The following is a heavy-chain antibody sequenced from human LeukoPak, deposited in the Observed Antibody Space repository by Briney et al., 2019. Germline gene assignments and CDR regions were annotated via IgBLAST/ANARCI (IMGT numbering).Heavy chain of an antibody. CDR2: ISWDGGST. CDR3: AKGSCTNGICYPYYYYYMDV. CDR1: GFTFDDYA. J-gene: IGHJ6*03. D-gene: IGHD2-8*01. V-gene: IGHV3-43D*03. Sequence: GGSLRLSCATSGFTFDDYAMHWVRQAPGKGLEWVSLISWDGGSTYYADSVKGRFTISRDNSKNSLYLQMNSLRAEDTALYYCAKGSCTNGICYPYYYYYMDVWGKGTTVTVSS.